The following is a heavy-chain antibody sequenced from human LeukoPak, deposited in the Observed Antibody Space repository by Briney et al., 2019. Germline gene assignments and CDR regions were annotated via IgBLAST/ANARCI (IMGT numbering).Heavy chain of an antibody. Sequence: GASVKVSCKTSGGTFISHAISWVRQAPGQGLEWMGRIIPVIGTGNYAQRFQGKVTIIADESTSTVYMELNSLTSEDTAMYYCARADDSSGYYPSYWGQGTLVTVSS. CDR3: ARADDSSGYYPSY. CDR2: IIPVIGTG. J-gene: IGHJ4*02. CDR1: GGTFISHA. V-gene: IGHV1-69*11. D-gene: IGHD3-22*01.